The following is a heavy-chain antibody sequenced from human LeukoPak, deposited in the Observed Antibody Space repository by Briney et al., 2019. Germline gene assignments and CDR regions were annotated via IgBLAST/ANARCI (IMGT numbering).Heavy chain of an antibody. CDR1: GGSVSSNSYY. Sequence: SETLSLTCSVSGGSVSSNSYYWGWIRQPPGKGLEWIGSIYYAGSTYYNPSLKSRVTISVDTSKNQFSLKLNSVTAADTAVYYCAKDLFLGSGRAGNMDVWGKGTTVTVSS. CDR3: AKDLFLGSGRAGNMDV. D-gene: IGHD3-16*01. V-gene: IGHV4-39*07. CDR2: IYYAGST. J-gene: IGHJ6*03.